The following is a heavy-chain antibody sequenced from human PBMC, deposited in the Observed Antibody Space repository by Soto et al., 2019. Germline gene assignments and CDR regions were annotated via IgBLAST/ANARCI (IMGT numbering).Heavy chain of an antibody. CDR2: IYYSGST. V-gene: IGHV4-59*08. D-gene: IGHD2-2*01. CDR3: ARNLPIVVVPAAMSPMENWFDP. CDR1: GGSISSYY. J-gene: IGHJ5*02. Sequence: SETLSLTCTVSGGSISSYYWSWIRQPPGKGLEWIGYIYYSGSTNYNPSLKSRVTISVDTSKNQFSLKLSSVTAADTAVYYCARNLPIVVVPAAMSPMENWFDPWGQGTLVTVSS.